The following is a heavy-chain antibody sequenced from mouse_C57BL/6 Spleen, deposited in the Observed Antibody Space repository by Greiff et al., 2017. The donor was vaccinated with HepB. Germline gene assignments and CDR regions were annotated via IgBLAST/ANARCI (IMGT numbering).Heavy chain of an antibody. J-gene: IGHJ1*03. CDR3: ATGSTPLGVDV. CDR2: ISSGSSTI. V-gene: IGHV5-17*01. CDR1: GFTFSDYG. D-gene: IGHD1-1*01. Sequence: EVQRVESGGGLVKPGGSLKLSCAASGFTFSDYGMHWVRQAPEKGLEWVAYISSGSSTIYYADTVKGRFTISRDNAKNTLFLQMTSLRSEDTAMYYCATGSTPLGVDVWGTGTTVTVSS.